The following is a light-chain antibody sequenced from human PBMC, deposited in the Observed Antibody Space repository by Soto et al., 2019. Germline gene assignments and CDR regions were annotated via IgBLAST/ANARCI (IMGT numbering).Light chain of an antibody. CDR1: NRDVGGYNY. V-gene: IGLV2-14*01. CDR2: DVS. CDR3: SSYTSSSTLHYV. Sequence: QSVLAQPASVSGSPGQSITMSGTGTNRDVGGYNYVSWYQQHPGKAPKLMIYDVSNRPSGVSNRFSGSKSGNTASLTISGLQAEDEADYYCSSYTSSSTLHYVFGTGTKVTVL. J-gene: IGLJ1*01.